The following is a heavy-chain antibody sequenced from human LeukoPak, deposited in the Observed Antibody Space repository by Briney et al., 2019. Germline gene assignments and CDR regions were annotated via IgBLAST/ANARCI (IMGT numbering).Heavy chain of an antibody. D-gene: IGHD3-10*01. V-gene: IGHV4-34*01. Sequence: SETLSLTCVVYGGSFSANYWSWIRQPPGRGLEWIGEINHSGSTKYNPSLKSRVTISVDTSKNQFSLKLSPVTAADTAVYFCARHRKVGSYYYFDYWGQGTLVTVSS. CDR3: ARHRKVGSYYYFDY. CDR2: INHSGST. CDR1: GGSFSANY. J-gene: IGHJ4*02.